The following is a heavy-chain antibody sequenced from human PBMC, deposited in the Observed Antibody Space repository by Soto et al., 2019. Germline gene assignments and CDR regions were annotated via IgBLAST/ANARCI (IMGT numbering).Heavy chain of an antibody. CDR3: ARHSGPPLRFLEWLLSMDV. D-gene: IGHD3-3*01. V-gene: IGHV4-39*01. Sequence: SETLSLTCTVSGGSISSSSYYWGWIRQPPGKGLEWIGNIYYSGSTYYNPSLKSRVTISVDTSKNQFSLKLSSVTAAATAVYYCARHSGPPLRFLEWLLSMDVWGKGTTVTVSS. CDR1: GGSISSSSYY. CDR2: IYYSGST. J-gene: IGHJ6*03.